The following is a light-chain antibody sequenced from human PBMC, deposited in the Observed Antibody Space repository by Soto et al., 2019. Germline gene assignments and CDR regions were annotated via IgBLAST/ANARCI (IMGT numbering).Light chain of an antibody. Sequence: QSALTQPASVSGSPGQSITISCTGTSSDVGGYDYVSWYQQHPHKAPKLMIYEVSNRPSGVSNRFSGSKSGNTASLTISGLQAEDEADDYCSSYTSSSTRHVVFGGGTKVTVL. CDR2: EVS. J-gene: IGLJ2*01. CDR3: SSYTSSSTRHVV. CDR1: SSDVGGYDY. V-gene: IGLV2-14*01.